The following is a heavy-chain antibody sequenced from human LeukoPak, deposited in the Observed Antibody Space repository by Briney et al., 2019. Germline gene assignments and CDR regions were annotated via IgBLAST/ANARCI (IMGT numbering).Heavy chain of an antibody. CDR2: ISGYSGNA. V-gene: IGHV1-18*01. D-gene: IGHD6-13*01. Sequence: ASVKVSCKASGYIFSNFGLTWVRQAPGQGLEWMGWISGYSGNANYAQKFQDRVVMTTDRSTSTAYMELRSVRSDDTAVYYCARCYSSSWQRLDNWGQGTLVIVSS. CDR1: GYIFSNFG. CDR3: ARCYSSSWQRLDN. J-gene: IGHJ4*02.